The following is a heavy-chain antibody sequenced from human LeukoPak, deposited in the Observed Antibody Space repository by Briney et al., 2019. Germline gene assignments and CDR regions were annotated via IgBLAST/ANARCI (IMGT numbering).Heavy chain of an antibody. J-gene: IGHJ4*02. CDR3: VTGGGYNGLDY. CDR2: VLSRAGGGTI. V-gene: IGHV3-15*07. CDR1: GLTFSNAW. D-gene: IGHD5-12*01. Sequence: GGSLRLSCAASGLTFSNAWTNWVRQAPGKGLEWVGRVLSRAGGGTIDYAAPVKGRFAISRDDSKNTLFLQMSSLKTEDTAVYYCVTGGGYNGLDYWGQGALVTVSS.